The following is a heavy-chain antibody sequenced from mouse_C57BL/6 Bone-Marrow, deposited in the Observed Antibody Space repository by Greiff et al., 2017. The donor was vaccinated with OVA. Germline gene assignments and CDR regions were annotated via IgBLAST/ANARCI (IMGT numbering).Heavy chain of an antibody. CDR3: ARLRRLYYYAMDY. D-gene: IGHD2-12*01. CDR1: GYTFTDYN. J-gene: IGHJ4*01. Sequence: EVQLQESGPELVKPGASVKIPCKASGYTFTDYNMDWVKQSHGKSLEWIGDINPNNGGTIYNQKFKGKATLTVDKSSSTAYMELRSLTSEDTAVYYCARLRRLYYYAMDYWGQGTSVTVSS. CDR2: INPNNGGT. V-gene: IGHV1-18*01.